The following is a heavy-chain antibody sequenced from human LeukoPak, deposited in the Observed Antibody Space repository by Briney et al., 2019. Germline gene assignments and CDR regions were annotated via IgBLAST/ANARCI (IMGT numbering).Heavy chain of an antibody. D-gene: IGHD2-21*02. J-gene: IGHJ4*02. V-gene: IGHV4-30-2*01. Sequence: SQILSLICAVSGGSISSGGYSWSWIRQPPGTGLEWIGYIYHSGSTYYNPSLNSRVTISVDRSKNQFSLKLSSVTAADTAVYYCARVLREVVTASYYFDYWGQGTLVTVSS. CDR2: IYHSGST. CDR1: GGSISSGGYS. CDR3: ARVLREVVTASYYFDY.